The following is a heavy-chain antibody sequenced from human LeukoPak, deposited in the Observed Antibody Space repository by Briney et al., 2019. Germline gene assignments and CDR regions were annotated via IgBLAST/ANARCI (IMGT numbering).Heavy chain of an antibody. CDR1: GYTFTGHY. CDR3: ARGGLQSPNWFDP. CDR2: INPNSGGT. V-gene: IGHV1-2*02. Sequence: ASVKVSCKASGYTFTGHYMHWVRQAPGQGLEWMGWINPNSGGTNYAQKFQGRVTMARDTSISTAYMELSRLRSDDTAVYYSARGGLQSPNWFDPWGQGTLVTVSS. J-gene: IGHJ5*02.